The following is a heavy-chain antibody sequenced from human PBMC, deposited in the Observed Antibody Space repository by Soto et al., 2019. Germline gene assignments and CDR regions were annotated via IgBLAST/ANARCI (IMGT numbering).Heavy chain of an antibody. D-gene: IGHD2-15*01. CDR1: GGSFSGYY. J-gene: IGHJ4*02. CDR3: ARGREDIVVVVAATPFRRFDY. V-gene: IGHV4-34*01. Sequence: PSETLSLTCAVDGGSFSGYYGSWIRQPPGKEQEWIGEINHSGSTNYNPSLKSRVTISVDTSKNQLSLKLSSVTAADTAVYYCARGREDIVVVVAATPFRRFDYWGQGTLVTVSS. CDR2: INHSGST.